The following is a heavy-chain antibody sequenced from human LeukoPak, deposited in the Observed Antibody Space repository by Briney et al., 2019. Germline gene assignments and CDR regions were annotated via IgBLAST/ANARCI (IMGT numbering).Heavy chain of an antibody. CDR1: GFTFSSCA. V-gene: IGHV3-23*01. Sequence: GASLTLSCAASGFTFSSCAMNWVRQAPGKGLEWVSTVSGGGGSTYYEDSVKGRFTISRDNSKNTVHLHMSSLRAEDTAIYFCTKDHIGYNQPIDYWGQGTLVTV. CDR2: VSGGGGST. D-gene: IGHD5-24*01. J-gene: IGHJ4*02. CDR3: TKDHIGYNQPIDY.